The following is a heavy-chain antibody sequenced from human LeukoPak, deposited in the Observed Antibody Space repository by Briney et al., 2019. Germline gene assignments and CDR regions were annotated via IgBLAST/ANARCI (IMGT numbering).Heavy chain of an antibody. D-gene: IGHD6-13*01. CDR3: AREAYSSSWYEVLYYYYYMDV. Sequence: ASVKVSCKASGYTFTGYYMHWVRQAPGQGLEWMGWINPNSGGTNYAQKFQGRVTMTRDTSISTAYMELSRLRSDDTAVYYCAREAYSSSWYEVLYYYYYMDVWGKGTTVTVSS. CDR2: INPNSGGT. J-gene: IGHJ6*03. V-gene: IGHV1-2*02. CDR1: GYTFTGYY.